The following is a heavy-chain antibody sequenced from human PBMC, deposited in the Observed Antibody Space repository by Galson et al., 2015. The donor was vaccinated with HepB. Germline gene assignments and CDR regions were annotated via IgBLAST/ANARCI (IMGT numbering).Heavy chain of an antibody. J-gene: IGHJ6*02. CDR3: TRAACNCSCMDA. CDR1: GYTFTDYA. D-gene: IGHD2/OR15-2a*01. CDR2: INPGNGGT. Sequence: SVKVSCKASGYTFTDYAVHWVRQAPGQRLEWMGWINPGNGGTKYSQKFQGRVTITRDTSANTAYMELSSLTSEDTAVYYCTRAACNCSCMDAWGQGTTVTVSS. V-gene: IGHV1-3*01.